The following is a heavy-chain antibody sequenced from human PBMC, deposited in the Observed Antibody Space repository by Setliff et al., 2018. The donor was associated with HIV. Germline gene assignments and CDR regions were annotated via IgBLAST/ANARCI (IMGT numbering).Heavy chain of an antibody. Sequence: SETLSLTCSVSGDSIFTSSYYWGWIRQPPGKRLEWIGSIYYSGNTYYNPSLKSRVTISVDTSKNQFFLNLSSVTATDSAVYYCARLGRPYSGQGWFDPWGQGTLVTVSS. J-gene: IGHJ5*02. V-gene: IGHV4-39*01. CDR1: GDSIFTSSYY. CDR2: IYYSGNT. D-gene: IGHD5-12*01. CDR3: ARLGRPYSGQGWFDP.